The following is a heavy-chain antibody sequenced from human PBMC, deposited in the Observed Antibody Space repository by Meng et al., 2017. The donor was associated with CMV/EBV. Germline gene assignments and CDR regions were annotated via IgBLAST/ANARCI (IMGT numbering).Heavy chain of an antibody. J-gene: IGHJ5*02. Sequence: SETLSLTCTVSGGSISSYYWSWIRQPPGKGLEWIGYIYYSGSTNYNPSLKSRVTISVDTSKNQFSLKLSSVTAADMAVYYCVRILGGYWAAAWFDPWGQGTLVTAPQ. V-gene: IGHV4-59*01. CDR1: GGSISSYY. D-gene: IGHD2-21*02. CDR2: IYYSGST. CDR3: VRILGGYWAAAWFDP.